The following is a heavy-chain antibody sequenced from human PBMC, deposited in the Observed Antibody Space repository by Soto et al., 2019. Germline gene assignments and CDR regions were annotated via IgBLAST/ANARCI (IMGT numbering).Heavy chain of an antibody. CDR2: INHSGST. V-gene: IGHV4-34*01. CDR1: GGSFSGYY. Sequence: SETLSLTCAVYGGSFSGYYGSWIRQPPGKGLEWIGEINHSGSTNYNPSLKSRVTISVDKSKNQFSLKLSSVTAADTAVYYCAREGGIAARAAYYYYMDVWGKGTTVTV. J-gene: IGHJ6*03. D-gene: IGHD6-6*01. CDR3: AREGGIAARAAYYYYMDV.